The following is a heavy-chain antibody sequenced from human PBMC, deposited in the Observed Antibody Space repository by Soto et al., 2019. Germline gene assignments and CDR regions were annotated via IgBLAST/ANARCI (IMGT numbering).Heavy chain of an antibody. CDR3: ARLQDVDTAMVTPFFDY. D-gene: IGHD5-18*01. J-gene: IGHJ4*02. CDR2: IYYSGST. V-gene: IGHV4-39*01. CDR1: GGSISSSSYY. Sequence: SETLSLTCTVSGGSISSSSYYWGWIRQPPGKGLEWIGSIYYSGSTYYNPSLKSRVTISVDTSKNQFSLKLSSVTAADTAVYYCARLQDVDTAMVTPFFDYWGQGTLVTVSS.